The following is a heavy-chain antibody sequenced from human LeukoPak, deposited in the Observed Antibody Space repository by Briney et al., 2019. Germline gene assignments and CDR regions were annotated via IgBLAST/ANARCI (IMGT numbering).Heavy chain of an antibody. V-gene: IGHV3-53*01. CDR3: VRGPRYYDDSGFHYGVFDI. D-gene: IGHD3-16*01. Sequence: PGGSLRLSCAASEVTVTNNYMSWVRQAPGKGLKWVSVIYPGGNIYYADSVKGRFIISRDNSKNTLSLQMNSLTADDTAVYYCVRGPRYYDDSGFHYGVFDIWGQGTLVTVSS. CDR2: IYPGGNI. J-gene: IGHJ3*02. CDR1: EVTVTNNY.